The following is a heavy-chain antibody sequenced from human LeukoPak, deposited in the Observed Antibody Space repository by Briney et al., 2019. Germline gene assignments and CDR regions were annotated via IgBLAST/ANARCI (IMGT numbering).Heavy chain of an antibody. CDR1: GGSISSYY. D-gene: IGHD3-16*02. CDR2: IYYSGST. Sequence: PSETLSLTCTASGGSISSYYWSWIRQPPGKGLEWIGYIYYSGSTNYNPSLKSRVTISVDTSKNQFSLKLSSVTAADTAVYYCARHYDYVWGSYRYTDTFDYWGQGTLVTVSS. CDR3: ARHYDYVWGSYRYTDTFDY. J-gene: IGHJ4*02. V-gene: IGHV4-59*08.